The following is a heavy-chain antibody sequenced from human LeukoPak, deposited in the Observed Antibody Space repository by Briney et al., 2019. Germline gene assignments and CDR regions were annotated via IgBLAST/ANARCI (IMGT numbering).Heavy chain of an antibody. CDR2: IYSTGST. Sequence: SQTLSLTCTVSGGSISSGGYYWSWIRQPAGKGLEYIGRIYSTGSTNYNPSLRSRVTISVDTSKNHFSLKLSSVTAADTAVYYCARDQTYSGSGIYTYFDYWGQGILVTVSS. CDR1: GGSISSGGYY. J-gene: IGHJ4*02. V-gene: IGHV4-61*02. CDR3: ARDQTYSGSGIYTYFDY. D-gene: IGHD3-10*01.